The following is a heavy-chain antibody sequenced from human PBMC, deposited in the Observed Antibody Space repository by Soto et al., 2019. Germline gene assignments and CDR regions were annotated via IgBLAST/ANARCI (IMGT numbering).Heavy chain of an antibody. CDR3: AKDSNGDGYFDY. CDR1: GFTFSSHA. V-gene: IGHV3-23*01. CDR2: ISGSGGST. D-gene: IGHD4-17*01. Sequence: CGSLRLSCAASGFTFSSHAMSWVLQAPGRGLEWVAAISGSGGSTYYADSVKGRFTISRDNSKNTLYLQMNSLRAEDTAVYYCAKDSNGDGYFDYWGQGTLVTVSS. J-gene: IGHJ4*02.